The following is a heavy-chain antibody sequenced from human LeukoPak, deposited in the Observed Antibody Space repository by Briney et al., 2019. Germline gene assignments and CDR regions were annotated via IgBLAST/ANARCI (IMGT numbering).Heavy chain of an antibody. Sequence: GGSLRLSCAASGFTFSSYGMHWVRQAPGKGLEWVAVISYDGSNKYYADPVKGRFTISRDNSKNTLYLQMNSLRAEDTAVYYCAKDPTGYYYDSSGYYGGYWGQGTLVTVSP. CDR1: GFTFSSYG. D-gene: IGHD3-22*01. V-gene: IGHV3-30*18. CDR2: ISYDGSNK. CDR3: AKDPTGYYYDSSGYYGGY. J-gene: IGHJ4*02.